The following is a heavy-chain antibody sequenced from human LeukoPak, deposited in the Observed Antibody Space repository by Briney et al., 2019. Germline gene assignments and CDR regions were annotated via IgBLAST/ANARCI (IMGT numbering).Heavy chain of an antibody. CDR2: IFGDGGGD. Sequence: GGSLRLSCTASGFTFKDYATSWVRQAPGKGLEWISTIFGDGGGDYYADSVRGRFTMSRDNSKNTLYLQMNSLRGDDTAVYYCAKQEGWDLGNYCADHWGRGTLVTVSS. CDR3: AKQEGWDLGNYCADH. V-gene: IGHV3-23*01. D-gene: IGHD1-26*01. J-gene: IGHJ5*02. CDR1: GFTFKDYA.